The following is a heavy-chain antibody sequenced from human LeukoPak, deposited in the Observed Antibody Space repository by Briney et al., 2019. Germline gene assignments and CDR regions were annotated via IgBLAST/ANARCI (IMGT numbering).Heavy chain of an antibody. CDR3: GREGIPHSPSPYYFDY. J-gene: IGHJ4*02. V-gene: IGHV4-59*01. D-gene: IGHD5-18*01. CDR2: IYYTGGT. CDR1: GGSMRTYY. Sequence: PSETLSLTCTVSGGSMRTYYWSWIRQPPGKGLEWVGCIYYTGGTNYNPSLKSRITISVDTSKSQFSLRLSSVTAADTAVYYCGREGIPHSPSPYYFDYWGQGNLVTVSS.